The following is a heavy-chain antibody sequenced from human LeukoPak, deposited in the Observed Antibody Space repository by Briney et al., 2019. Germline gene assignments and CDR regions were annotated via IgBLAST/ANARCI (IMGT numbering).Heavy chain of an antibody. CDR1: GYTFTSYD. D-gene: IGHD4-23*01. Sequence: GASVKVSCKASGYTFTSYDINWVRQATGQGLEWMGWMNPNSGNTGYALKFQGRVTMTRNTSISTAYMELSSLRSEDTAVYYCARNPANDYGGNDQDYWGQGTLVTVSS. CDR3: ARNPANDYGGNDQDY. CDR2: MNPNSGNT. V-gene: IGHV1-8*01. J-gene: IGHJ4*02.